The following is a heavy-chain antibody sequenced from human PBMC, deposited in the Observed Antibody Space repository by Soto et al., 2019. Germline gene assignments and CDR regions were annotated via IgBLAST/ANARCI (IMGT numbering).Heavy chain of an antibody. D-gene: IGHD1-1*01. CDR1: GGTFSSYA. V-gene: IGHV1-69*06. J-gene: IGHJ2*01. CDR2: IIPIFGTA. Sequence: SVKVSCKASGGTFSSYAISWVRQAPGQGLEWMGGIIPIFGTANYAQKFQGRVTITADKSTSTAYMELSSLRSEDTAVYYCARAGLRDVYNFYWYFDLWGRGTLVTVSS. CDR3: ARAGLRDVYNFYWYFDL.